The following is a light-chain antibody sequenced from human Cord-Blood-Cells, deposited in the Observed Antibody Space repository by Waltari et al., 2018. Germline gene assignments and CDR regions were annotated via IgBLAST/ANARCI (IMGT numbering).Light chain of an antibody. V-gene: IGLV5-45*01. CDR3: MIWHSSAWV. J-gene: IGLJ3*02. CDR1: SGINVGTYR. Sequence: QAVLTQPASLSASPGASASLTCTLRSGINVGTYRIYWYQQKPGSPPQYLLRYKSDSDKQQASGVPSRVSGSKDASANAGILLISGLQSEDEADYYCMIWHSSAWVFGGGTKLTVL. CDR2: YKSDSDK.